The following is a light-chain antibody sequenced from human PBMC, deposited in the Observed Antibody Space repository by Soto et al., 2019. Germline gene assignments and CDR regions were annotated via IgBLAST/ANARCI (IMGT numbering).Light chain of an antibody. J-gene: IGKJ5*01. CDR1: QSISSY. Sequence: DIQMTQSPSSLSASGGDRVTSTCRASQSISSYLNWYQQKPGKAPKLLIYAASSLQSGVPSRFSGSGSGTDFTLTISSLQPEDFATYYCQQSYSTPPTFGQGTRLEIK. CDR3: QQSYSTPPT. V-gene: IGKV1-39*01. CDR2: AAS.